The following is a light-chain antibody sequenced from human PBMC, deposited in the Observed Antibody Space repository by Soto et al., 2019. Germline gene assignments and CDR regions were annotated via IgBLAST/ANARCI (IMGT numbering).Light chain of an antibody. CDR3: QQYINYFRT. CDR1: QSIGVW. CDR2: KTS. J-gene: IGKJ1*01. Sequence: DIQMTQSPSTLSASVGDRVTITCRASQSIGVWLAWYQQKPGTAPKLLIYKTSTLDSGVPLRFSGSGSETEFTLTISSLQPDDFTSYYCQQYINYFRTFGQGTKVEI. V-gene: IGKV1-5*03.